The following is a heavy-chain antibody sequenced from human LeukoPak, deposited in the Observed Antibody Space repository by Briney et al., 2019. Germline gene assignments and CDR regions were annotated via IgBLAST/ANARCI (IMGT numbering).Heavy chain of an antibody. V-gene: IGHV3-30*01. CDR1: GFTFSSYA. CDR3: ARVSWSGYSSIVRGYFDY. CDR2: ISYDGSNK. J-gene: IGHJ4*02. D-gene: IGHD3-3*01. Sequence: GSLRLSCAASGFTFSSYAKHWVRQAPGKGLEWVAVISYDGSNKYYADSVKGRFTISRDNSKNTLYLQMNSLRAEDTAVYYCARVSWSGYSSIVRGYFDYWGQGTLVTVSS.